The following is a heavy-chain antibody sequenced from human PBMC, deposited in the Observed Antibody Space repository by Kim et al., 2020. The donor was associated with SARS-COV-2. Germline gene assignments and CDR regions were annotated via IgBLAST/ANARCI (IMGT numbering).Heavy chain of an antibody. J-gene: IGHJ5*02. CDR1: GFTFSSYG. CDR3: ARNGERSGRNWFDP. D-gene: IGHD3-10*01. CDR2: IWYDGSNK. Sequence: GGSLRLSCAASGFTFSSYGMHWVRQAPGKGLEWVAVIWYDGSNKYYADSVKGRFTISRDNSKNTLYLQMNSLRAEDTAVYYCARNGERSGRNWFDPWGQGTLVTVSS. V-gene: IGHV3-33*01.